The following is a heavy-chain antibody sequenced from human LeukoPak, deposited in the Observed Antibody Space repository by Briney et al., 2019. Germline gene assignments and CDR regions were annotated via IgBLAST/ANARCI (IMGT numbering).Heavy chain of an antibody. D-gene: IGHD6-19*01. CDR3: ARDGGPGSGWSDFDY. CDR1: GFTFSSYA. CDR2: ISYDGSNK. V-gene: IGHV3-30-3*01. J-gene: IGHJ4*02. Sequence: PGRSLRLSCAASGFTFSSYAMPWVRQAPGKGLEWVAVISYDGSNKYYADSVKGRFTISRDNSKNTLYLQMNSLRAEDTAVYYCARDGGPGSGWSDFDYWGQGTLVTVSS.